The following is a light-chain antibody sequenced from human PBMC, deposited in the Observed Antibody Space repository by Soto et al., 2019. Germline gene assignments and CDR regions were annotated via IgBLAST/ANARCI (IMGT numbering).Light chain of an antibody. J-gene: IGKJ3*01. CDR2: GAS. V-gene: IGKV3-20*01. CDR3: QSYGRTVFT. Sequence: EIVLTQSPGPLSLSPGEGATLSCRASQTISNTYLAWYQQKPGQAPRLLIYGASSRATGIPDRFSGSWSGTDFTLTISGLEPEDFAVYYCQSYGRTVFTFGPGTKVDIK. CDR1: QTISNTY.